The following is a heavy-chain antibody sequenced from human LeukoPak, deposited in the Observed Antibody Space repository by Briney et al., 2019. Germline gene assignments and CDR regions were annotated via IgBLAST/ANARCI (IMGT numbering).Heavy chain of an antibody. CDR3: ASYYYDSSGYGDDAFDI. D-gene: IGHD3-22*01. CDR1: GGSISSSSYY. Sequence: SETLSLTCTVSGGSISSSSYYWGWIRQPPGKGLEWIGSIYYSGSTYYNPSLKSRVTISVDTSKNQFSLKLSSVTAADTAVYYCASYYYDSSGYGDDAFDIWGQGTMVTVSS. J-gene: IGHJ3*02. CDR2: IYYSGST. V-gene: IGHV4-39*07.